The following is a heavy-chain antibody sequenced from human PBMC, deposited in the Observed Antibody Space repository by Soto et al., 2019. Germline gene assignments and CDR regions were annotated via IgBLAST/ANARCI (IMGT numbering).Heavy chain of an antibody. CDR1: GGSISGYY. V-gene: IGHV4-59*01. Sequence: SETLSLTCTVSGGSISGYYWNWIRQPPGKGLEWIGFIHSTGPTDYNPSLKSRVTMSVDTSKNQFSLKLTSVTAADTAVYYCARDDSGWFDAWGQGTLVTVSS. D-gene: IGHD1-26*01. J-gene: IGHJ5*02. CDR3: ARDDSGWFDA. CDR2: IHSTGPT.